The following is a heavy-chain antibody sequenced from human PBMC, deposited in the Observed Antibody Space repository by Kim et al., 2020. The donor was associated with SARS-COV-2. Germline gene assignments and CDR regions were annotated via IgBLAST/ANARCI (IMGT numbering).Heavy chain of an antibody. D-gene: IGHD5-18*01. V-gene: IGHV3-30*04. J-gene: IGHJ2*01. CDR2: ISNDGGNR. CDR3: AIGSGYNYDWEYWYFDL. Sequence: GSLRLSCAASGFTFSGYAVNWVRQAPGRGLEWVAVISNDGGNRYFADSVKGRFTISRDNSKNTLYLQMNSLRVEDTAVYYCAIGSGYNYDWEYWYFDLWGRGTLVTVSS. CDR1: GFTFSGYA.